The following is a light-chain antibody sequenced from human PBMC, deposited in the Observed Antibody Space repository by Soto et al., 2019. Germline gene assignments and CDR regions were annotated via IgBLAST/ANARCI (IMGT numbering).Light chain of an antibody. J-gene: IGKJ1*01. CDR1: QNVDSNY. CDR2: GAS. CDR3: QQYGSLSWT. Sequence: EIVLTQSPGTLSLSPGERATLSCRASQNVDSNYLAWYQQKPGQAPRIIIFGASGRATGIPDRFSGSGSGTDFTLTISRLEPEDFAMYYCQQYGSLSWTFGQGTKVDSK. V-gene: IGKV3-20*01.